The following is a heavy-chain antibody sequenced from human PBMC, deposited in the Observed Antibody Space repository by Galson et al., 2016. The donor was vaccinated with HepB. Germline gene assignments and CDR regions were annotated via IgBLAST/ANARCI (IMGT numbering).Heavy chain of an antibody. J-gene: IGHJ4*02. CDR1: GYSFTTYW. CDR3: VRGALRFFDSCDD. Sequence: QSGAEVKKPGESLKISCKSSGYSFTTYWIGWVRQMPGKGLEWMGVIYPGDSDTRYSPSFQGQVTISADKSITTAYLQWSTLKASNSAMYYCVRGALRFFDSCDDWGQGTLVTVSS. D-gene: IGHD3-3*01. CDR2: IYPGDSDT. V-gene: IGHV5-51*01.